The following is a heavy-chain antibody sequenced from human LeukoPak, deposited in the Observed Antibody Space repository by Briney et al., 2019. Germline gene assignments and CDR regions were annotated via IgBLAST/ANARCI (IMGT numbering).Heavy chain of an antibody. V-gene: IGHV1-69*05. J-gene: IGHJ2*01. CDR1: GGTFSSYA. CDR2: IIPIFGTA. Sequence: SVKVSCKASGGTFSSYAISWVRQAPGQGLEWMGGIIPIFGTANYAQKFQGRVAITTDESTSTAYMELSSLRSEDTAVYYCARVDGWQLVWYFDLWGRGTLVTVSS. CDR3: ARVDGWQLVWYFDL. D-gene: IGHD6-6*01.